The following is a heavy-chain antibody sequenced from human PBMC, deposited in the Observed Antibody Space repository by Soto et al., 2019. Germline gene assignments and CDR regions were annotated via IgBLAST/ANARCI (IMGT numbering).Heavy chain of an antibody. Sequence: PGGSLRLSCTASGFTFGDYAMSWVRQAPGKGLEWVGFIRSKAYGGTTEYAASVKGRFTISRDDSKSIAYLQMNSLKTEDTAVYYCTRLNNDYGHYYFDYWGQGTLVTVSS. D-gene: IGHD4-17*01. V-gene: IGHV3-49*04. CDR1: GFTFGDYA. CDR2: IRSKAYGGTT. CDR3: TRLNNDYGHYYFDY. J-gene: IGHJ4*02.